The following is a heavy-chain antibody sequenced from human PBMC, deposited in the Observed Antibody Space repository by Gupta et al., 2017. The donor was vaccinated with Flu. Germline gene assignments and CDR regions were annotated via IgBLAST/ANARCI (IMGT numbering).Heavy chain of an antibody. J-gene: IGHJ5*02. V-gene: IGHV4-34*01. Sequence: YYWSWIRQPPGKRLEWIGEINHRGSTNYNPSLKSRVTISVDTSKNQFSLSLSSVTAADTAVYYCARWGYCRGGSCQGGVDPWGQGTLVTVSS. CDR1: YY. CDR2: INHRGST. CDR3: ARWGYCRGGSCQGGVDP. D-gene: IGHD2-15*01.